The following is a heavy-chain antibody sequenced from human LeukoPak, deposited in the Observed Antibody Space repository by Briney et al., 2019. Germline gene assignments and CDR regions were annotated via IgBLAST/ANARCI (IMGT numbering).Heavy chain of an antibody. D-gene: IGHD3-16*02. V-gene: IGHV3-23*01. CDR3: AKDHIRPGELPYYFDY. J-gene: IGHJ4*02. CDR1: GFTFNSYA. Sequence: PGGSLTLSCAASGFTFNSYAMSWVRQAPGKGLEWVSAISGSGGSTYYADYVKGRFTISRDNSKNTLYLQMNSLRAEDTAVYYCAKDHIRPGELPYYFDYWGQGTLVTVSS. CDR2: ISGSGGST.